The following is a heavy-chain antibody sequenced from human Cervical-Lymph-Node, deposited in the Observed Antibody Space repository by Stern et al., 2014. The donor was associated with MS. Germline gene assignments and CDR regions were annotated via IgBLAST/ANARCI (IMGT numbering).Heavy chain of an antibody. Sequence: VQLGQSGAEVKTPGASVKLSCKASGYTFTSYYIHWVRQAPGQGLEWMGIINPSGGSTSYAQNFQGRVTVTRDTSTSTVYMELSSLRSEDTALYYCAREVAGHRLGMMDVWGQGTSVTVSS. CDR2: INPSGGST. CDR3: AREVAGHRLGMMDV. CDR1: GYTFTSYY. V-gene: IGHV1-46*01. J-gene: IGHJ6*02. D-gene: IGHD6-19*01.